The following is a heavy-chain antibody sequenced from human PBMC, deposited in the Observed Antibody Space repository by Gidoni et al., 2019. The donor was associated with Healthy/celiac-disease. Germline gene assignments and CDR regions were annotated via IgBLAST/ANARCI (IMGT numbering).Heavy chain of an antibody. V-gene: IGHV3-33*01. J-gene: IGHJ4*02. CDR3: ARDGDPGGDLDY. D-gene: IGHD2-21*01. Sequence: QVHLVESGGVVVHPWMSLRLSCAASGFPFSSYGMPWVRQAPGKGLEWVAVIWYEGSNKYYADSVKGRLTISRENSKNTLYLQMNRLRAEDTAVYYCARDGDPGGDLDYWGQGTLVTVSS. CDR2: IWYEGSNK. CDR1: GFPFSSYG.